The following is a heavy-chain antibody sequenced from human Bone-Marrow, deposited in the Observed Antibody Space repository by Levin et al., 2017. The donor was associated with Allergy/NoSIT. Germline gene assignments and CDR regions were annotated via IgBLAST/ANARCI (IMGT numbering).Heavy chain of an antibody. CDR2: INEHGSEQ. CDR1: GFTFSTYW. CDR3: TQGGHVDY. J-gene: IGHJ4*02. D-gene: IGHD3-16*01. V-gene: IGHV3-7*03. Sequence: AGGSLRLSCEASGFTFSTYWMTWVRQAPGRGLEWVANINEHGSEQYYVDSVRGRFTISRDNAKDSLYLQMNSLRAEDTAMYYCTQGGHVDYCGQGTLVSVSS.